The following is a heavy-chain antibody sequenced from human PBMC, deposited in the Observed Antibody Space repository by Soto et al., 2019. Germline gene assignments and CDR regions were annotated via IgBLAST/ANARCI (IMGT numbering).Heavy chain of an antibody. CDR1: GGSISSSSYY. CDR2: IYYSGST. CDR3: ATPGDTAMVTEFDY. J-gene: IGHJ4*02. D-gene: IGHD5-18*01. V-gene: IGHV4-39*01. Sequence: SETLSLTCTVSGGSISSSSYYWGWIRQPPGKGLEWIGSIYYSGSTYYNPSLKSRVTISVDTSKNQFSLKLSSVTAADTAVYYCATPGDTAMVTEFDYWGQGTLVTVSS.